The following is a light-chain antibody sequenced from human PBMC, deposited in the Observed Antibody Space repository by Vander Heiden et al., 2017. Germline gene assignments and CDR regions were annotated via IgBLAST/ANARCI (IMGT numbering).Light chain of an antibody. CDR3: QEWDSSTWV. CDR2: QDT. CDR1: KLGDKY. V-gene: IGLV3-1*01. Sequence: SYELTQPPSVSVSPGQTASITCSGDKLGDKYACWYQQKPGQSPGRGIYQDTKRPSGIPERFSGSNSAKTATLTISGTQAMDDSDDYCQEWDSSTWVFGTGTKLTVL. J-gene: IGLJ1*01.